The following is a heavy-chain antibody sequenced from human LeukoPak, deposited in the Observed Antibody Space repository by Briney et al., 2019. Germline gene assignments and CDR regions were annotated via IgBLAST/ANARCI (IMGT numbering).Heavy chain of an antibody. Sequence: GGSLRLSCAASGFTFSNYGMNWVRQAPGKGLEWVSFTDTSGRYVYYGDSVKGRFTTSRDNAKNLLFLQMNGLRAEDTALYYCARGRSITLLRGVAMSDGFDIWGQGAMVAVSS. V-gene: IGHV3-21*06. CDR2: TDTSGRYV. CDR1: GFTFSNYG. J-gene: IGHJ3*02. D-gene: IGHD3-10*01. CDR3: ARGRSITLLRGVAMSDGFDI.